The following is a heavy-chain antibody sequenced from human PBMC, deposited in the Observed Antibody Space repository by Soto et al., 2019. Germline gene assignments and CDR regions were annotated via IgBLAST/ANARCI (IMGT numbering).Heavy chain of an antibody. Sequence: SQTLPLTCVISGDSVSSYSAAWNWIRQSPSRGLEWLGRTYYRTRWYYDYAVSVRSRITVNPDTSKNQFSLQLTSVTPEDTAVYYCAGTTSHYWYYMDVWGKGTTVTVSS. CDR3: AGTTSHYWYYMDV. J-gene: IGHJ6*03. CDR1: GDSVSSYSAA. D-gene: IGHD1-7*01. CDR2: TYYRTRWYY. V-gene: IGHV6-1*01.